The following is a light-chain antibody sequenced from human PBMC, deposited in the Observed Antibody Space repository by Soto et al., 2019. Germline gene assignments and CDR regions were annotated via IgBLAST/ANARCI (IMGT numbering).Light chain of an antibody. CDR2: KAS. CDR3: MQGTHWPPT. V-gene: IGKV2-30*01. Sequence: EVVMTQSPLSLPVTLGQPASICCRSSQSLVYSDGHAYLNWFQQRPGQSPRRLIYKASNRDSGVPDRFSGYGSGTDFTLQINRVEAEDVGVYYCMQGTHWPPTFGRGTRVEIK. CDR1: QSLVYSDGHAY. J-gene: IGKJ1*01.